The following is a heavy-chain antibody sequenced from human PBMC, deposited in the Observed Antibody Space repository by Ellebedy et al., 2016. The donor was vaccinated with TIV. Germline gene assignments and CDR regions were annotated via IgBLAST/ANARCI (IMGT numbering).Heavy chain of an antibody. V-gene: IGHV4-39*01. CDR2: IYDSGRT. D-gene: IGHD3-10*01. J-gene: IGHJ6*02. CDR1: GGSISGTYTSYY. Sequence: SETLSLXCNVSGGSISGTYTSYYWGWIRQPPGKGLEWIGSIYDSGRTHYNPSLKSRVTISVATSKNQFSLKLSSVTAADTALYYCARLWFGDLFSPEGDVWGQGTTVTVSS. CDR3: ARLWFGDLFSPEGDV.